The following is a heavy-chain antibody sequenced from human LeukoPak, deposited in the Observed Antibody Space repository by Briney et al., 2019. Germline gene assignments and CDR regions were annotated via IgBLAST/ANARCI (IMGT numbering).Heavy chain of an antibody. V-gene: IGHV3-23*01. CDR3: AKEAYTTPFDY. J-gene: IGHJ4*02. Sequence: GGSLRLSCAASGFTFSTYAMSWVRQAPGKGLEWVSLISGYGGSTYYADSVKGQFTISRDNSNNTLYLQMSSLRAEDTAVYYCAKEAYTTPFDYWGQGTLVTVSS. CDR1: GFTFSTYA. CDR2: ISGYGGST. D-gene: IGHD3-16*01.